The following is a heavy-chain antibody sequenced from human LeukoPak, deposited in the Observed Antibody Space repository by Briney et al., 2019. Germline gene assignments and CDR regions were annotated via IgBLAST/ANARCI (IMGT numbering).Heavy chain of an antibody. J-gene: IGHJ3*01. CDR3: ARPSYSSSSSV. CDR1: GGSISSGGYS. Sequence: PSETLSLTCAVSGGSISSGGYSWSWIRQPPGKGLEWIGYTYHSGSTYYNPSLKSRVTISVDRSKNQFSLKLSSVTAADTAVYYCARPSYSSSSSVWGQGTMVTVSS. V-gene: IGHV4-30-2*01. CDR2: TYHSGST. D-gene: IGHD6-6*01.